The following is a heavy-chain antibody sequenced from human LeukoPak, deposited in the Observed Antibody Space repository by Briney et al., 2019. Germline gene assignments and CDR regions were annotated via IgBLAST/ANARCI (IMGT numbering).Heavy chain of an antibody. CDR2: INHSGST. D-gene: IGHD2-15*01. Sequence: PSETLSLTCAVYGGSFSGYYWSWLRKPPGKGLEWIGEINHSGSTNYNPSLKSRVTISVDTSKNQFSLKLSSVTAADTAVYYCARSASCSGGSCYGPINFYDYWGQGTLVTVSS. CDR3: ARSASCSGGSCYGPINFYDY. CDR1: GGSFSGYY. V-gene: IGHV4-34*01. J-gene: IGHJ4*02.